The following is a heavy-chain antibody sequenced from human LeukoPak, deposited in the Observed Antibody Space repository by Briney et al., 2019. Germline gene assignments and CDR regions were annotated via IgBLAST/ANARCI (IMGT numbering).Heavy chain of an antibody. J-gene: IGHJ5*02. CDR3: ALLDKLLVSDP. Sequence: GGSLRLSCAASGFTFSNYAMSWVRQAPGKGLDLVSAISGSGNSIYYTDSVKGRFTISRDNSKNTLYLQMNSLRAEDTAIYFCALLDKLLVSDPWGQGTLVTVSS. V-gene: IGHV3-23*01. CDR2: ISGSGNSI. D-gene: IGHD2/OR15-2a*01. CDR1: GFTFSNYA.